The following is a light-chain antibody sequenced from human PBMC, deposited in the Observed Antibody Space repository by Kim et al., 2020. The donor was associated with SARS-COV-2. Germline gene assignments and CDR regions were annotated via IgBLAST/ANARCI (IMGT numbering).Light chain of an antibody. CDR3: QQYGTSPIT. CDR2: GAS. J-gene: IGKJ5*01. Sequence: EIVLTQSPGTLSLSPGERATLSCRASQSVRSSYLAWYQQKPGQAPRLLIYGASSRATDIPDRFSGSGSGTDFTLTISRLEPEDFAVYYCQQYGTSPITFGQGTRLEIK. V-gene: IGKV3-20*01. CDR1: QSVRSSY.